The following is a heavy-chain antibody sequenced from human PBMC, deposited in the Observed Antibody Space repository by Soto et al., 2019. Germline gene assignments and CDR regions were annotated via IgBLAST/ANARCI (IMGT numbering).Heavy chain of an antibody. D-gene: IGHD4-17*01. CDR3: AREEDYGDYVGDY. J-gene: IGHJ4*02. CDR1: GFTVSSNY. Sequence: EVQLVESGGGLVQPGGSLRLSCAASGFTVSSNYMSWVRQAPGKGLEWVSVIYSGGSTYYADSVKGRFTIFRDNSKNTLYLQMNSLRAEDTSVYYCAREEDYGDYVGDYWGQGTLVTVSS. CDR2: IYSGGST. V-gene: IGHV3-66*01.